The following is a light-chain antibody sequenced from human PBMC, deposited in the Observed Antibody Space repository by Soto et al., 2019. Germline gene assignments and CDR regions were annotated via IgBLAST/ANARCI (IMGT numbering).Light chain of an antibody. CDR3: QSYDSSNVV. CDR1: SGSIASNY. Sequence: NFMLTQPHSVSESPGKTVTISCTRSSGSIASNYVQWYQQRPGSAPTTVIYEDNQRPSGVPDRFSGSIDSSSNSASHTISGLKTEDEADYDCQSYDSSNVVFGGGTKVTVL. V-gene: IGLV6-57*03. CDR2: EDN. J-gene: IGLJ2*01.